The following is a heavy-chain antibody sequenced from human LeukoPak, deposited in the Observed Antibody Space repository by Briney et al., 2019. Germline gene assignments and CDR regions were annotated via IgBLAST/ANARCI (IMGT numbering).Heavy chain of an antibody. CDR2: ISGSGSAT. CDR3: ATQPKTGSGDWYFDY. D-gene: IGHD2-21*02. Sequence: VQPGGSLRLSCAASGFTFSNYAMNWVRQAPGKGLEWVSVISGSGSATFYADSVKGRFTVSRDNSKNTLYLRMNSLRAEDTAVYYCATQPKTGSGDWYFDYWGQGTPVTVSP. V-gene: IGHV3-23*01. J-gene: IGHJ4*02. CDR1: GFTFSNYA.